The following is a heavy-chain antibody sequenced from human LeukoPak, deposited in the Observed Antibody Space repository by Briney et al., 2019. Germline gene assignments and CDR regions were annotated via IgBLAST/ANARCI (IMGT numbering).Heavy chain of an antibody. CDR3: ARDWYCSGGSCYSFDY. V-gene: IGHV3-21*01. J-gene: IGHJ4*02. CDR2: ISSSSSYI. CDR1: GFTFSSYS. D-gene: IGHD2-15*01. Sequence: GGSLRLSCAASGFTFSSYSMNWVRQAPGKGLEWVSSISSSSSYIYYADSVKGRFTISRDNAKNSLYLQMNSLRAGDTAVYYCARDWYCSGGSCYSFDYWGQGTLVTVSS.